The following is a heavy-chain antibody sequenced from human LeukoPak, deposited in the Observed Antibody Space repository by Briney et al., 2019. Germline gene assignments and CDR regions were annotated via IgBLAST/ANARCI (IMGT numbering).Heavy chain of an antibody. CDR1: GFTFSSYA. J-gene: IGHJ1*01. CDR3: IQTTIDK. Sequence: QPGGSLILSCSASGFTFSSYAMEWVRQAPGKGLEYLSAISSNADTTYYTDSVKGRFTISRDNSKNTLYLQMSSLRTEDTAVYYCIQTTIDKWGQGTLVTVSS. V-gene: IGHV3-64D*06. D-gene: IGHD4-11*01. CDR2: ISSNADTT.